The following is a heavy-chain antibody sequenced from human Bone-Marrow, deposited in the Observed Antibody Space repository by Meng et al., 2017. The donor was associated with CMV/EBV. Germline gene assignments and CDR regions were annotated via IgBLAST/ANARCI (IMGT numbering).Heavy chain of an antibody. CDR1: GFTFSSYE. D-gene: IGHD2-21*01. J-gene: IGHJ4*02. Sequence: GGSLRLSCAASGFTFSSYEMNWVRQAPGKGLEWVSYISSSGSIIYYADSVKGRFTISRDNAKNSLYLQMNSLRVEDTAVYYCASFYCGGECYPYYFDYWGQGTVVTVSS. CDR2: ISSSGSII. V-gene: IGHV3-48*03. CDR3: ASFYCGGECYPYYFDY.